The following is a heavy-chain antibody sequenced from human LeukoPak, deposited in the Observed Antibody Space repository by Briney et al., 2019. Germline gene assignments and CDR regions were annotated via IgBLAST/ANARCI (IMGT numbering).Heavy chain of an antibody. CDR3: ARESGYSYGYPQVYYFDY. D-gene: IGHD5-18*01. V-gene: IGHV4-59*01. CDR2: IYYSGST. Sequence: PSETLSLTCTVSGGSISSYYWSWIRQPPGKGLEWIGYIYYSGSTNYNPSLKSRVTISVDTSKNQFSLKLSSVTAADTAVYYCARESGYSYGYPQVYYFDYWGQGTLVTVSS. CDR1: GGSISSYY. J-gene: IGHJ4*02.